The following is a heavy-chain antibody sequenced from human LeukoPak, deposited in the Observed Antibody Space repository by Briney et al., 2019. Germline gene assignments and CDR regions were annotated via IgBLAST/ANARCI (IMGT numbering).Heavy chain of an antibody. V-gene: IGHV4-59*01. J-gene: IGHJ3*02. CDR1: LGSISNYY. D-gene: IGHD6-19*01. CDR3: ARSKPSWIAVAGLDLTPTNAFDI. CDR2: IYYSGST. Sequence: SETLSLTCTVSLGSISNYYWSWIRQPPGKGLEWIGYIYYSGSTNYNPSLKSRVTISVDTSKNQFSLKLSSVTAADTAVYYCARSKPSWIAVAGLDLTPTNAFDIWGQGTMVTVSS.